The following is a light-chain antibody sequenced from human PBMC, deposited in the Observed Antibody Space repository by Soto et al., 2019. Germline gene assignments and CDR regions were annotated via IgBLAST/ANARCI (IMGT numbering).Light chain of an antibody. Sequence: QSALTQPASVSGSPGQSITISCTGTSSDLGTYDYVSWYQHHPGKAPKLMIYDVSNRPSGVSNRFSGSKSGNTASLAISGLQAEDEADYYCSSYTTNRLYVFGTRTKVTVL. CDR2: DVS. J-gene: IGLJ1*01. CDR1: SSDLGTYDY. CDR3: SSYTTNRLYV. V-gene: IGLV2-14*03.